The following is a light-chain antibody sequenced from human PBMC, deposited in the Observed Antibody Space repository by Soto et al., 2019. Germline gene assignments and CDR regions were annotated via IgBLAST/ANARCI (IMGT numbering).Light chain of an antibody. V-gene: IGLV2-23*01. CDR3: CSSAGSSAPVV. J-gene: IGLJ2*01. CDR2: EGS. CDR1: SSDVGSYNL. Sequence: QSALTQPASVSGSPGQSITISCTGTSSDVGSYNLVSWYQQHPGKAPKLMIYEGSKRPSWVSNRFSGSKSGNTASLTSSGRQAEDEADYYCCSSAGSSAPVVFGGGTKLTVL.